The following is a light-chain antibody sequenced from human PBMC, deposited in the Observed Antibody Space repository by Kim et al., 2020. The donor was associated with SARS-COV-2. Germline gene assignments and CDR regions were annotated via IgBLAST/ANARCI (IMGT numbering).Light chain of an antibody. CDR3: QVWDDRSDHVV. Sequence: APGETASITGGGDNMGRETVHGNHQRPGRAPVLVIYHDRDRPSGIPERFSGSNSGNTATLTISRVDAGDEADYYCQVWDDRSDHVVFGGGTQLTVL. CDR1: NMGRET. J-gene: IGLJ3*02. CDR2: HDR. V-gene: IGLV3-21*04.